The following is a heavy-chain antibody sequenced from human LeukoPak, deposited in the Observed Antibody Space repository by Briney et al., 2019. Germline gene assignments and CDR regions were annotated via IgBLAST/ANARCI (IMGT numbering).Heavy chain of an antibody. J-gene: IGHJ4*02. CDR3: QSRYLEWLLEY. V-gene: IGHV4-39*01. CDR1: GDSISSSSDY. CDR2: IYYSGST. Sequence: SETLSLTCTVSGDSISSSSDYWGWIRQPPGKGLEWIGSIYYSGSTYYSPSLKSRVTISVDTSKNQFSLRLSSVTAADTAVYYCQSRYLEWLLEYWGQGTLVTVSS. D-gene: IGHD3-3*01.